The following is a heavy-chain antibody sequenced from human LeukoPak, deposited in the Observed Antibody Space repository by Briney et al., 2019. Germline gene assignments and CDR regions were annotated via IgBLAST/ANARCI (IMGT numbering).Heavy chain of an antibody. J-gene: IGHJ4*02. D-gene: IGHD2-21*01. CDR2: IIPIFGTA. CDR1: GGTFSSYA. CDR3: ARGPPPAGLSPYYFDY. V-gene: IGHV1-69*13. Sequence: ASVKVSCKASGGTFSSYAISWVRQAPGQGLEWMGGIIPIFGTANYAQKFQGRVTITADESTSTAYMELSSLRSEDTAVYYCARGPPPAGLSPYYFDYWGQGTLVTVSS.